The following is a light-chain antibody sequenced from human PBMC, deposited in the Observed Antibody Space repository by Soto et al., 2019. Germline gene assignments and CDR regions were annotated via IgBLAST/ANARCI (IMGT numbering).Light chain of an antibody. J-gene: IGKJ5*01. V-gene: IGKV3D-15*01. CDR2: GAF. CDR1: PSVTNY. CDR3: QQYDTWPIT. Sequence: VLRQNAATRAVYRRERATRACRASPSVTNYLAWYQQKPGQAPRLLIYGAFNRATGIPARFSGSGSGTEFTLTISCLQPDDFAPYICQQYDTWPITFAQGTRLEIK.